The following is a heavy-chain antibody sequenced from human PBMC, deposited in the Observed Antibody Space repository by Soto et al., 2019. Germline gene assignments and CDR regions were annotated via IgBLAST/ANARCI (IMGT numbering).Heavy chain of an antibody. CDR1: WFSLINAGMG. Sequence: VHPTRTHKLTCAVSWFSLINAGMGVSWFRQPPWKALWCLAQTSSREEKSYRTSLETRLTVSKDTSKSQVVLTRTNMDPLDTATYDCARGVDRAISDIWFDPWGQGTQVTVSS. V-gene: IGHV2-26*01. CDR3: ARGVDRAISDIWFDP. J-gene: IGHJ5*02. D-gene: IGHD5-18*01. CDR2: TSSREEK.